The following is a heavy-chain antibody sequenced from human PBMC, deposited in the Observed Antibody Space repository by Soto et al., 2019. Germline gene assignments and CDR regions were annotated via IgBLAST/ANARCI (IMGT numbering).Heavy chain of an antibody. CDR1: GFSLSTNGVG. CDR3: ANSNVEVVGGSTNDFDY. Sequence: QITLKESGPTLVNPTQTLTLTCTFSGFSLSTNGVGVGWIRQPPGKALEWLALIYWDDDKRYSTSLKNRLTITANTSYNQVVLSMSNMGPDDTATYYCANSNVEVVGGSTNDFDYWGEGALVTVSS. J-gene: IGHJ4*02. CDR2: IYWDDDK. D-gene: IGHD2-15*01. V-gene: IGHV2-5*02.